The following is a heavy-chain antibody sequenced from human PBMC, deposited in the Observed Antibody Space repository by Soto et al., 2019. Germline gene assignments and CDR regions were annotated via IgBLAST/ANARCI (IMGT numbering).Heavy chain of an antibody. Sequence: GPGGKKPGASVKVYCKGSGYIFTSYGIAWVRQAPGQGLEWMGWISAHKGKTEYAQKFQGRVTVTRDTSTSTAYLELRSLRSDDTALYYCARGRYGDYWGQGALVTVSS. V-gene: IGHV1-18*01. CDR2: ISAHKGKT. J-gene: IGHJ4*02. CDR3: ARGRYGDY. D-gene: IGHD4-17*01. CDR1: GYIFTSYG.